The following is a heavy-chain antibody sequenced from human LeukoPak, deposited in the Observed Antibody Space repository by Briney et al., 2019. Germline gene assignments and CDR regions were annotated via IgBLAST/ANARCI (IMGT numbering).Heavy chain of an antibody. J-gene: IGHJ3*02. CDR2: IYYSGST. V-gene: IGHV4-59*08. D-gene: IGHD2-15*01. CDR3: ARAVVVEASDAFDI. Sequence: SETLSLTCTVSGGSISSYYWSWIRQPPGKGLEWIGYIYYSGSTNYNPSLKSRVTISVDTSKNQFSLKLSSVTAADTAVYYCARAVVVEASDAFDIWGQGTMVTVSS. CDR1: GGSISSYY.